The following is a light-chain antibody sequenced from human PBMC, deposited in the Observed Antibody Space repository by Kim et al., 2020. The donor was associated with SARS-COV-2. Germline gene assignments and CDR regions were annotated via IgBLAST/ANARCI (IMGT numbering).Light chain of an antibody. CDR2: GKN. CDR1: SLRNYY. V-gene: IGLV3-19*01. CDR3: NSRESSGNHYV. J-gene: IGLJ1*01. Sequence: SSELTQDPAVSVALGQTVRITCQGHSLRNYYASWYQQKPGQAPVLVIYGKNNRPSGIPDRFSGSGSGNTASLIITGAQAEDEADYYCNSRESSGNHYVFGTGTKVTVL.